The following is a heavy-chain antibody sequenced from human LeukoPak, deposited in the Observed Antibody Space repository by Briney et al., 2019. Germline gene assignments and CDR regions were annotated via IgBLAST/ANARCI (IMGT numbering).Heavy chain of an antibody. Sequence: SETLSLTCTVSGGSISSYFWTSSPQPAGKGLEWIGRIYTSGSANYNPSLKSRVTMSVDPSKNQFSLKLSYVTAADTAVYYCARDRAVPGRIDYWGQGTLVSVCS. D-gene: IGHD6-19*01. J-gene: IGHJ4*02. CDR1: GGSISSYF. CDR3: ARDRAVPGRIDY. V-gene: IGHV4-4*07. CDR2: IYTSGSA.